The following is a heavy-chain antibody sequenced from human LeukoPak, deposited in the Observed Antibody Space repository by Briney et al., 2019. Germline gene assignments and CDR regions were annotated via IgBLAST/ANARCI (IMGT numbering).Heavy chain of an antibody. D-gene: IGHD6-19*01. CDR3: ARDSSGWYSNYYGMDV. J-gene: IGHJ6*02. Sequence: PSDTLSLTCTVSGGSLSSYYWSWIRQPPGKGLEGIGYIYYSGSTYYNPSLKSRVTISVDTSKNQFSLKLSSVTAADTAVYYCARDSSGWYSNYYGMDVWGQGTTVTVSS. CDR2: IYYSGST. V-gene: IGHV4-59*06. CDR1: GGSLSSYY.